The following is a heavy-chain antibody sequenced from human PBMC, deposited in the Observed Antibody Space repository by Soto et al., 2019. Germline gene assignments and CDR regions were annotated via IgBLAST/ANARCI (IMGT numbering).Heavy chain of an antibody. CDR3: VKVSDYGDYAVYYYYYYGMDV. CDR2: ISGSGGST. D-gene: IGHD4-17*01. CDR1: GFTFSSYA. V-gene: IGHV3-23*01. Sequence: EVQLLESGGGLVQPGGSLRLSCAASGFTFSSYAMSWVRQAPGKGLEWVSAISGSGGSTYYADSVKGRFTISRDNSKNTLYLQMNSLRAEDTAVYYCVKVSDYGDYAVYYYYYYGMDVWGQGTTVTVSS. J-gene: IGHJ6*02.